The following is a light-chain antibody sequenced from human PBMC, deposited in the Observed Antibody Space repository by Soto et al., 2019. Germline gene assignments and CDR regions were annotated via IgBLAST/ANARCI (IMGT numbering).Light chain of an antibody. V-gene: IGLV2-8*01. Sequence: ALTQPPSASGSPGQSVTISCTGTKNDIGVYDFVSWYQHHPGKAPRLIIYEVVQRPSGVPDRFSGSKSGNTASLTVSGLQAADEADYFCKSYAGSNTYVFGSGTKLTVL. J-gene: IGLJ1*01. CDR3: KSYAGSNTYV. CDR1: KNDIGVYDF. CDR2: EVV.